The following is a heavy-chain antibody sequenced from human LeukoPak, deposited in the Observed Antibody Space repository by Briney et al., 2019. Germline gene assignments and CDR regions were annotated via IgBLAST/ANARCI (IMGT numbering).Heavy chain of an antibody. D-gene: IGHD2-15*01. CDR1: GGSYSGYY. CDR3: ARGPIVVVVAATANWFDP. Sequence: SETLSLTCAVYGGSYSGYYWSWIRQRPGKGLEWIGEINHSGSTNYNPSLKSRVTISVDTSKNQFSLKLSSVTAADTAVYYCARGPIVVVVAATANWFDPWGQGTLVTVSS. J-gene: IGHJ5*02. V-gene: IGHV4-34*01. CDR2: INHSGST.